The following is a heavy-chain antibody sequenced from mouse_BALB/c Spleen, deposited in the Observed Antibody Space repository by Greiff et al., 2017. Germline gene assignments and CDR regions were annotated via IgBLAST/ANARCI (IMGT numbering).Heavy chain of an antibody. CDR1: GFSLTGYG. D-gene: IGHD2-14*01. Sequence: VQLQESGPGLVAPSQSLSITCTVSGFSLTGYGVNWVRQPPGKGLEWLGMIWGDGSTNYNSALKSGLSISTDNSKSQVFLKMNSLQTDDTARYYCARGMGHYYRSWFAYWGQGTLVTVSA. J-gene: IGHJ3*01. CDR2: IWGDGST. CDR3: ARGMGHYYRSWFAY. V-gene: IGHV2-6-7*02.